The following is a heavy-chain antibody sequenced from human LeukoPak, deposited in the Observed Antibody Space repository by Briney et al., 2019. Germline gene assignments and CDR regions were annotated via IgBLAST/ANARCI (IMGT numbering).Heavy chain of an antibody. V-gene: IGHV3-23*01. CDR1: GFTFSNYA. J-gene: IGHJ3*02. Sequence: GGSLRLSCAASGFTFSNYAMSWVRQAPGKGLEWVSAISGSGGRTYYADSVKGRFTISRDNSKNTLYLQMNSLRAEDTAVYYCAKDGRFLEWLLIDAFDIWGQGTMVTVSS. D-gene: IGHD3-3*01. CDR2: ISGSGGRT. CDR3: AKDGRFLEWLLIDAFDI.